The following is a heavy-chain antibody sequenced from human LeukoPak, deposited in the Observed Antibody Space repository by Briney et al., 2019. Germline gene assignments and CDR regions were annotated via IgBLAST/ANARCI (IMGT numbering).Heavy chain of an antibody. CDR1: GYTFTSYG. CDR2: ISAYNGNT. D-gene: IGHD2-2*01. J-gene: IGHJ4*02. V-gene: IGHV1-18*01. CDR3: ARPLSTGGYCSSTSCHGEFGY. Sequence: GSSVKVSCKASGYTFTSYGISWVRQAPGQGLEWMGWISAYNGNTNYAQKLQGRVTMTTDTSTSTAYMELRSLRSDDTAVYYCARPLSTGGYCSSTSCHGEFGYWGQGTLVTVSS.